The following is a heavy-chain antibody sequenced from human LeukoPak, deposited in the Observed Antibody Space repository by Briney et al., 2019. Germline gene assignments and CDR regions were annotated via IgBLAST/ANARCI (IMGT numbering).Heavy chain of an antibody. D-gene: IGHD5-12*01. Sequence: ASVKDSCKASGYSFTTHDINWVRQSTGQGLEWMGWMNPNSGKSGYAQKFQGRVTMTRDTSISTVYMELSSLGSDDTAVYYCARESGLTDNWLDSWGQGTLVIVSS. CDR2: MNPNSGKS. J-gene: IGHJ5*01. CDR1: GYSFTTHD. V-gene: IGHV1-8*01. CDR3: ARESGLTDNWLDS.